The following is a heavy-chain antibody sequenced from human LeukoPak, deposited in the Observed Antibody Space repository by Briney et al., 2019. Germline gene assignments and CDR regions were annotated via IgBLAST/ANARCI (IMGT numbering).Heavy chain of an antibody. Sequence: ASVKVSCKASGGTFSSYAISWVRQAPGQGLEWMGGIIPIFGTANYAQKFQCRVTITADESTSTAYMELSSLRSEDTAVYYCARGGSSTLSWFDPWGQGTLVTVSS. CDR2: IIPIFGTA. CDR3: ARGGSSTLSWFDP. V-gene: IGHV1-69*13. J-gene: IGHJ5*02. CDR1: GGTFSSYA. D-gene: IGHD2-2*01.